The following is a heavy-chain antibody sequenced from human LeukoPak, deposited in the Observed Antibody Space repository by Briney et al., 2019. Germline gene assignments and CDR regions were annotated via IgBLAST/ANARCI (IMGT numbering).Heavy chain of an antibody. CDR3: ARHFTYYYDSSGYPRDAFDI. J-gene: IGHJ3*02. Sequence: AETLSLTCTVSGGSISSYSRSWIRQSPGKGLVWVWYMYDSGSTTYNPSLKSPVTMSVYMSKNQFSLKLSSVTAADTALYYCARHFTYYYDSSGYPRDAFDIWGQGTMVTVSS. D-gene: IGHD3-22*01. V-gene: IGHV4-59*08. CDR2: MYDSGST. CDR1: GGSISSYS.